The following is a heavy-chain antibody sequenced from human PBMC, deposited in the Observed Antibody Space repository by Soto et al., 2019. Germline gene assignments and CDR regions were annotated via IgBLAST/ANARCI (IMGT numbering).Heavy chain of an antibody. CDR3: AREYGTTVTTFDY. J-gene: IGHJ4*02. D-gene: IGHD4-17*01. CDR1: GDSISIYY. V-gene: IGHV4-59*01. Sequence: QVQLQESGPGLVKPSETLSLTCTVSGDSISIYYWSWIRQPPGKGLEWIGYIYYSGTTNYNPSRKSRLTISIDTSKSQFSLKLSSVTAADTAVYYCAREYGTTVTTFDYWGQGALVTVSS. CDR2: IYYSGTT.